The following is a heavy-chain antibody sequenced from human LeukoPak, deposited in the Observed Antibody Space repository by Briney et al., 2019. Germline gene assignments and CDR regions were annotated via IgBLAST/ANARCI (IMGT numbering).Heavy chain of an antibody. CDR3: ARDRGRSARHGFDAFDI. Sequence: GGSLRLSCAASGFTFSNYWMNWVRQAPGKGLGWVANIKQDGGEKSYVESVKGRFTISRGNAKNSLHLKMNSLRGEDTAVYYCARDRGRSARHGFDAFDIWGQGTMVTVSS. CDR1: GFTFSNYW. V-gene: IGHV3-7*01. J-gene: IGHJ3*02. CDR2: IKQDGGEK.